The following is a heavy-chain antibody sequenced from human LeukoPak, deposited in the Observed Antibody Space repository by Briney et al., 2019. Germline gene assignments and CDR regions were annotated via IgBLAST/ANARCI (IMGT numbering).Heavy chain of an antibody. CDR3: AKDHIVYSNLYYYYMDV. D-gene: IGHD4-11*01. J-gene: IGHJ6*03. CDR1: GFTFSSFW. Sequence: GGSLRLSCAASGFTFSSFWMHWVRQAPGKGLVWVSRINTDGSSTDYADSVKGRFTISRDNSKNTLYLQMNSLRAEDTAVYYCAKDHIVYSNLYYYYMDVWGKGTTVTVSS. V-gene: IGHV3-74*01. CDR2: INTDGSST.